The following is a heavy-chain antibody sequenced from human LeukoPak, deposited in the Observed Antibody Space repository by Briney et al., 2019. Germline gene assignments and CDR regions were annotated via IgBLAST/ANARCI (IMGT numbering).Heavy chain of an antibody. J-gene: IGHJ4*02. D-gene: IGHD3-3*01. CDR2: IYYSGST. V-gene: IGHV4-31*03. CDR3: ARAYGDFWSGYYNYYFDY. Sequence: SETLSLTCTVSGGSISSGGYYWSWIRQHPGKGLEWIGYIYYSGSTYYNPSLKSRVTISVDTSKNQFSLKLSSVTAADTAVYYCARAYGDFWSGYYNYYFDYWGQGTLVTVSS. CDR1: GGSISSGGYY.